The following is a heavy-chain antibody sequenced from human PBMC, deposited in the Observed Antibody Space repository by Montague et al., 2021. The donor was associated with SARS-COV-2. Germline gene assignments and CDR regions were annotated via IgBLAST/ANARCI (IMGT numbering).Heavy chain of an antibody. V-gene: IGHV4-34*01. Sequence: SETLSLTCAVYGGSFSGYYWGWIRQPPGKGLEWIGKVNLSGSTNYNPSXXSRVTISVDTSKNQFSLKLSSVTAADTAVYYCSRLKSISSWVRHPAPVWGKGTTVTVSS. J-gene: IGHJ6*04. CDR2: VNLSGST. CDR1: GGSFSGYY. D-gene: IGHD6-6*01. CDR3: SRLKSISSWVRHPAPV.